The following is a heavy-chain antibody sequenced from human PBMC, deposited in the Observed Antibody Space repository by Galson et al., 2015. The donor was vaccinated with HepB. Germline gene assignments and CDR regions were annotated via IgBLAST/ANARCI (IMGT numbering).Heavy chain of an antibody. V-gene: IGHV1-18*04. CDR1: GYTFTSYG. J-gene: IGHJ4*02. D-gene: IGHD3-10*01. Sequence: SVKASCKASGYTFTSYGISWVRQAPGQGLEWMGWISAYNGNTNYAQKLQGRVTMTTDTSTSTAYMELRSLRSDDTAVYYCARAKFDYYGSGSYYKEDYWGQGTLVTVSS. CDR3: ARAKFDYYGSGSYYKEDY. CDR2: ISAYNGNT.